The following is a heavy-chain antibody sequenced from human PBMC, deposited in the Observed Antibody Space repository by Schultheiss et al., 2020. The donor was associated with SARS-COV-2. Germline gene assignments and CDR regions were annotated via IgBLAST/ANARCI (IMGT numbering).Heavy chain of an antibody. CDR1: SGSLTNYY. CDR3: ARASRAAAGFDP. Sequence: SETLSLSCSVSSGSLTNYYWSWLRQPPGKGLEWIGYIFSTGSTNYNPPLKSRVTMSVDTSKNQFSLKLSSVTAADTAVYYCARASRAAAGFDPWGQGTLVTVSS. CDR2: IFSTGST. J-gene: IGHJ5*02. D-gene: IGHD6-13*01. V-gene: IGHV4-59*12.